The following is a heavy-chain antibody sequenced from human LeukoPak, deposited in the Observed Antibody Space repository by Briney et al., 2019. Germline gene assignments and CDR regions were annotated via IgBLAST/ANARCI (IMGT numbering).Heavy chain of an antibody. Sequence: HTGRSLRLSCAASGFTFSSYGMHWVRQAPGKGLEWVAVISYDGSNKYYADSVKGRFTISRDNSKNTLYLQMNSLRAEDTAVYYCARDVRCGSGWYCYYYYYYMDVWGKGTTVTVSS. J-gene: IGHJ6*03. CDR1: GFTFSSYG. CDR3: ARDVRCGSGWYCYYYYYYMDV. V-gene: IGHV3-30*03. CDR2: ISYDGSNK. D-gene: IGHD6-19*01.